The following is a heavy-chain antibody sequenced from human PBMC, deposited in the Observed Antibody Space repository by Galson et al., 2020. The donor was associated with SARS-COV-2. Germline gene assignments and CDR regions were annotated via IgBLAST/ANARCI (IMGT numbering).Heavy chain of an antibody. CDR1: GYTFTGYY. D-gene: IGHD3-22*01. CDR3: ARGFAPYYYDSSGYSDAFDI. V-gene: IGHV1-2*06. J-gene: IGHJ3*02. CDR2: INPNSGGT. Sequence: ASVKVSCKASGYTFTGYYMHWVRQAPGQGLEWMGRINPNSGGTNYAQKFQGRVTMTRDTSISTAYMELSRLRSDDTAVYYCARGFAPYYYDSSGYSDAFDIWGQGTMVTVSS.